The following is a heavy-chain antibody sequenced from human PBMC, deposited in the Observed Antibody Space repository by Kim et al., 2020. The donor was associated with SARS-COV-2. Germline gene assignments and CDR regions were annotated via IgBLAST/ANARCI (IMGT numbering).Heavy chain of an antibody. D-gene: IGHD3-9*01. CDR1: GYTFTSYG. CDR2: ISAYNGNT. V-gene: IGHV1-18*04. J-gene: IGHJ4*02. CDR3: ARVPQKLRYFDWLLYVPFDY. Sequence: ASVKVSCKASGYTFTSYGISWVRQAPGQGLEWMGWISAYNGNTNYAQKLQGRVTMTTDTSTSTAYMELRSLRSDDTAVYYCARVPQKLRYFDWLLYVPFDYWGQGTLVTVSS.